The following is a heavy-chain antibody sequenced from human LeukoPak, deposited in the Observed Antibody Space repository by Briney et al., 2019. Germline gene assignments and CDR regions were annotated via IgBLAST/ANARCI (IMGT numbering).Heavy chain of an antibody. CDR2: IYYTGST. D-gene: IGHD1/OR15-1a*01. CDR3: ARQRVNKWNNLWSFDY. J-gene: IGHJ4*02. Sequence: SEILSLTCTVSGGSISSYYWSWIRQPPGKGLEWIGCIYYTGSTNYNPSLKSRVTISLDTSKNQFSLKLSSMTAADTAVYYCARQRVNKWNNLWSFDYWGQGTLVTVSS. CDR1: GGSISSYY. V-gene: IGHV4-59*08.